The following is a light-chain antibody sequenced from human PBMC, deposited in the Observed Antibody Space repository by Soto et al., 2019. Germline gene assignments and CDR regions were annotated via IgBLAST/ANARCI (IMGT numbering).Light chain of an antibody. J-gene: IGLJ1*01. V-gene: IGLV2-11*01. Sequence: SVLPQPRSLSGSPGQSVTISCTGTSSDVGGYNYVSWYQQHPGKAPKLMIYDVSKRPSGVPDRFSGSKSGNTASLTISGLQAEDEADYYCCSYAGSYTLGVFGTGTKVTVL. CDR3: CSYAGSYTLGV. CDR2: DVS. CDR1: SSDVGGYNY.